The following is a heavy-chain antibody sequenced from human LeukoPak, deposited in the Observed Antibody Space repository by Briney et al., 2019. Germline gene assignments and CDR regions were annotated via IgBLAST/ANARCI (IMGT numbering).Heavy chain of an antibody. CDR3: AKETSAYRYLDY. J-gene: IGHJ4*02. D-gene: IGHD3-16*01. Sequence: PGGSLRLSCAASGFTVSSYAMSWVRQGPGKGLEWVSTISGSGSYTYYADSVKGRFTISRDNSKNTLYLQMNSLRAEDMAVYHCAKETSAYRYLDYWGQGTLVTVSS. CDR1: GFTVSSYA. V-gene: IGHV3-23*01. CDR2: ISGSGSYT.